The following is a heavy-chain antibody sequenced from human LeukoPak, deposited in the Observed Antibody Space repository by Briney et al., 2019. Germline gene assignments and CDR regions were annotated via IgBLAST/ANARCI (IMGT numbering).Heavy chain of an antibody. J-gene: IGHJ3*02. CDR2: INPNSGGT. V-gene: IGHV1-2*02. CDR3: ARTRGVAGDAFDI. CDR1: GYTFTGYY. D-gene: IGHD2-15*01. Sequence: ASVKVSCKASGYTFTGYYMHWVRQAPGQGLEWMGWINPNSGGTNYAQKFEGRVTMTRDTSISTAYMELSRLRSDDPAVYYCARTRGVAGDAFDIWGQGTMVTVSS.